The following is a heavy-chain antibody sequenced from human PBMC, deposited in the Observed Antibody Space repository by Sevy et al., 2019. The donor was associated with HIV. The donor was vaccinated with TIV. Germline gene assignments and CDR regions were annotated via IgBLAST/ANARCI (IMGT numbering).Heavy chain of an antibody. V-gene: IGHV4-59*08. CDR2: IYYSGST. J-gene: IGHJ6*02. CDR1: GGSISRYY. D-gene: IGHD3-3*01. CDR3: ARQGPPTYYDFWSGYYKYYYYGMDV. Sequence: SETLSLTCTVSGGSISRYYWSWIRQPPGKGLEWIGYIYYSGSTNYNPSLKSRVTISVDTSKNQFSLKLSSVTAADTAVYYCARQGPPTYYDFWSGYYKYYYYGMDVWGQGTTVTVSS.